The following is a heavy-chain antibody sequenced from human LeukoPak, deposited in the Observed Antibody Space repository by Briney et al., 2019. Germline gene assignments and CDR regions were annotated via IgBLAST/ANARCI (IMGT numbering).Heavy chain of an antibody. Sequence: ASVKVSCKASVGTFSSYAISWVRQAPGQGLEWMRRIIPILVIANYAQKFQGRVTITADKSTSTAYMELSSLRSEDTAVYYCARGPVRGPHNVDYWGQGTLVTVSS. CDR2: IIPILVIA. D-gene: IGHD3-10*01. J-gene: IGHJ4*02. V-gene: IGHV1-69*04. CDR3: ARGPVRGPHNVDY. CDR1: VGTFSSYA.